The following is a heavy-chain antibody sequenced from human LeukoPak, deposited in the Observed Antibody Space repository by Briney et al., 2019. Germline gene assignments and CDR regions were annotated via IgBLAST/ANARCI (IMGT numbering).Heavy chain of an antibody. Sequence: GGSLRLSCAASGFTVSSNYMSWVRQAPGKGLEWVSVIYSGGSTYYADSVKGRFTISRDNSKNTLYLQMNSLRAEDTAVYYCARSVADPYYFDYWGQGTLVTVSS. CDR1: GFTVSSNY. V-gene: IGHV3-66*01. D-gene: IGHD6-19*01. J-gene: IGHJ4*02. CDR2: IYSGGST. CDR3: ARSVADPYYFDY.